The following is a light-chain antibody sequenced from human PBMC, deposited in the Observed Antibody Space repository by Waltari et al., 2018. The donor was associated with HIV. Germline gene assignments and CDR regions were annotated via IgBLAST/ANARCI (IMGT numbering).Light chain of an antibody. CDR2: DVG. V-gene: IGLV2-14*03. Sequence: SALTQPASVSGSPGQSLIISCTGTSTDVGGYNYAAWSQQHPGKAPKLIIFDVGNRPSGVSNRFSGSKSGNTASLTISGLQTEDEADYYCNSYTSTTTRWLFGGGTRLTVL. CDR3: NSYTSTTTRWL. CDR1: STDVGGYNY. J-gene: IGLJ3*02.